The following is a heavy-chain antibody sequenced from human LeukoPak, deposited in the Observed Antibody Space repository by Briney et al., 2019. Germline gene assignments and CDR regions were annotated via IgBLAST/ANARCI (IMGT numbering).Heavy chain of an antibody. CDR1: GFAFSFFA. CDR2: INDSRGTR. J-gene: IGHJ5*01. CDR3: AKPISGGLAVTADWFAP. Sequence: TGGSLRLSCEASGFAFSFFAMSWLRQAPGRGVEWVSTINDSRGTRSYAASVRGRFTISRDNSKNTLYLQLNTLRADDTAVYYCAKPISGGLAVTADWFAPWGQGTLVVVSS. V-gene: IGHV3-23*01. D-gene: IGHD6-19*01.